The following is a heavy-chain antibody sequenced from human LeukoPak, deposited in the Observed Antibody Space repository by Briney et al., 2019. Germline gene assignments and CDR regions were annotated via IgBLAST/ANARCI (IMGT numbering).Heavy chain of an antibody. J-gene: IGHJ6*03. CDR2: ISTYNGNT. CDR3: ARDGLQVAISHMDV. Sequence: ASVKVSCKASGYTFISYGINWVRQAPGQGLEWMGWISTYNGNTNYAQKFQGRVTMTRDTSISTAYMELSRLRSDDTAVYYCARDGLQVAISHMDVWGKGTTVTVSS. V-gene: IGHV1-18*01. D-gene: IGHD2-15*01. CDR1: GYTFISYG.